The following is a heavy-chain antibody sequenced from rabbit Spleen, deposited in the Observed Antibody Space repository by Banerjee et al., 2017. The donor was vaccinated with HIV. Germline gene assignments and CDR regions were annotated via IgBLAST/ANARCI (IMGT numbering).Heavy chain of an antibody. V-gene: IGHV1S47*01. CDR1: GFDFSRTG. J-gene: IGHJ3*01. Sequence: QEQLMESGGGLVQPGGSLTLSCKASGFDFSRTGVSWVRQAPGQGLEWIGYIDLVFGTTNYESWVNGRVTISSHNAQNTLYLQLNSLTVADTATYFCVRGASSSGYYSLWGQGTLVTVS. D-gene: IGHD1-1*01. CDR3: VRGASSSGYYSL. CDR2: IDLVFGTT.